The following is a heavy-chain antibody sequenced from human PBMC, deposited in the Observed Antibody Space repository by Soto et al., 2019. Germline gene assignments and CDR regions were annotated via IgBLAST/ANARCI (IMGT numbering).Heavy chain of an antibody. CDR1: GFTFSSYA. V-gene: IGHV3-23*01. Sequence: GGYLRLSCAASGFTFSSYAMSWVRQAPGKGLEWVSAISGSGGSTYYADSVKGRFTISRDNSKNTLYLQMNSLRAEDTAVYYCANAPGGYCCCFSFYSGPTYFDYRDQGTL. D-gene: IGHD2-15*01. J-gene: IGHJ4*02. CDR3: ANAPGGYCCCFSFYSGPTYFDY. CDR2: ISGSGGST.